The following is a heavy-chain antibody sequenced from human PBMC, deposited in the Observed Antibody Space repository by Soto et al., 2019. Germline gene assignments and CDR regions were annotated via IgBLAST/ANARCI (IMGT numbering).Heavy chain of an antibody. Sequence: ASVKVSCKASGYTFTSYGISWVRQAPGQGLEWMGWTNAGNGNRNYSQKYHGRVTITRDTSASTAYMELSSLRSEDTAVYYCARDQGVAGPGDDWGQGTLVTVSS. D-gene: IGHD6-19*01. V-gene: IGHV1-3*01. CDR1: GYTFTSYG. J-gene: IGHJ4*02. CDR2: TNAGNGNR. CDR3: ARDQGVAGPGDD.